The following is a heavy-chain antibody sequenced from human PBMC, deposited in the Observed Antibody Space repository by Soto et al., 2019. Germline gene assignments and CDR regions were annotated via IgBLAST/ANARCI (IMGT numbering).Heavy chain of an antibody. CDR3: ARDQEGTRHFDH. J-gene: IGHJ4*02. V-gene: IGHV4-30-4*01. D-gene: IGHD1-1*01. Sequence: SETLSLTCTVSGFSISSGDYYWIWIRQPPGKGLEWIGYIYYSGSTYYNASLKSRVIISVDTSKNQFSLKLSSVTAADTAVYHCARDQEGTRHFDHWGQGTLVTVSS. CDR2: IYYSGST. CDR1: GFSISSGDYY.